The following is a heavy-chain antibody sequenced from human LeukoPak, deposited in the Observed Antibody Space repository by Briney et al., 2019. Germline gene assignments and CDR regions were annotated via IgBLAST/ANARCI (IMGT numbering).Heavy chain of an antibody. J-gene: IGHJ4*02. D-gene: IGHD7-27*01. CDR1: GFTFSSYS. Sequence: GGSLRLSCAASGFTFSSYSMNWVRQAPGKGLEWVSHITASGTAMFYADSVKGRFSISRDNAKNSVYLQMNSLRVEDTAVYYCARGHWGLGYWGQGTLVTVSS. V-gene: IGHV3-48*04. CDR2: ITASGTAM. CDR3: ARGHWGLGY.